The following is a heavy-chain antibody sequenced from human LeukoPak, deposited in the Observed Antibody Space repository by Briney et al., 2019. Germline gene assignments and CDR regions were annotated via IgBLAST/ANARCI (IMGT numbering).Heavy chain of an antibody. Sequence: GASVKVSCKASGYTFTSYYMHWVRQAPGQGLEWMGIINPSGGSTSYAQKFQGRVTMTRDMSTSTVYMELSSLRSEDTAVYYCARALKIAVAGHDAFDIWGQGTMVTVSS. CDR1: GYTFTSYY. V-gene: IGHV1-46*01. D-gene: IGHD6-19*01. J-gene: IGHJ3*02. CDR3: ARALKIAVAGHDAFDI. CDR2: INPSGGST.